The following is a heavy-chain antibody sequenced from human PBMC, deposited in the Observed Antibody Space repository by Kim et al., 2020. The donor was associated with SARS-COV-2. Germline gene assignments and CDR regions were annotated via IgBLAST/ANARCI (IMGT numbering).Heavy chain of an antibody. D-gene: IGHD3-10*01. CDR2: INHSGST. CDR3: ASMAHYYGSGSTHHGPPH. J-gene: IGHJ4*02. Sequence: SETLSLTCAVYGGSFSGYYWSWIRQPPGKGLEWIGEINHSGSTNYNPSLKSRVTISVDTSKNQFSLKLSSVTAADTAVYYCASMAHYYGSGSTHHGPPHWGQGTLVTVSS. V-gene: IGHV4-34*01. CDR1: GGSFSGYY.